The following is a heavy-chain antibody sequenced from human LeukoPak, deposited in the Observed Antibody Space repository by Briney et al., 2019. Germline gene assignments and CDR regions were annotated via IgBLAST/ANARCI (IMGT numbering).Heavy chain of an antibody. J-gene: IGHJ4*02. D-gene: IGHD7-27*01. CDR2: IKQDGSEK. Sequence: GGSLRLSCAASGFTFSSYWRSWVRQAPGKGLEWVANIKQDGSEKYYVDSVKGRFTISRDNAKNSLYLQMNSLRAEDTAVYYCARWRLGIGYWGQGTLVTVSS. CDR1: GFTFSSYW. V-gene: IGHV3-7*01. CDR3: ARWRLGIGY.